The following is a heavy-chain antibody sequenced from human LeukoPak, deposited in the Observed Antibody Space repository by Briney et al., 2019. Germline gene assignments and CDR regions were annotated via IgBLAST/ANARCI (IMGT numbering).Heavy chain of an antibody. D-gene: IGHD5-18*01. Sequence: GASVKVSCKASGYTFTSYDINWVRQATGQGLEWMGWMNPNSGDTGYVQKFQGRVTMTRNIYISTAYMELSSLRSEDTAVYYCARRHTAMDQFDYWGQGTLVTVSS. J-gene: IGHJ4*02. V-gene: IGHV1-8*01. CDR1: GYTFTSYD. CDR2: MNPNSGDT. CDR3: ARRHTAMDQFDY.